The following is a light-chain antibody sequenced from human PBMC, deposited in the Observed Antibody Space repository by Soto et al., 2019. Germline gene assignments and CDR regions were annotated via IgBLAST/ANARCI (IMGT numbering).Light chain of an antibody. Sequence: EIVLTQSPATLSMSPGERASLFCRASQSVNSNFLAWYQQRPGQAPRLLVFGASSRATGIPERFSGSGSGTDFALTISRLETEDLAVYYCQQYGSSPATFGQGTKVEIK. CDR3: QQYGSSPAT. V-gene: IGKV3-20*01. CDR2: GAS. J-gene: IGKJ1*01. CDR1: QSVNSNF.